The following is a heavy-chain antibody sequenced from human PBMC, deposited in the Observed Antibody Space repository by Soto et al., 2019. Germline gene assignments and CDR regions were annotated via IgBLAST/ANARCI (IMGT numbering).Heavy chain of an antibody. J-gene: IGHJ5*02. Sequence: SETLSLTCTVSGGSISSYYWSWIRQPPGKGLVWIGYIYYSGSTNYNPSLKRRVTISVDTSKNQFSLKLSSVTAADTAVYYCARVRGGQLAPGWFDPWGQGTLVTVSS. CDR2: IYYSGST. CDR1: GGSISSYY. V-gene: IGHV4-59*01. D-gene: IGHD6-6*01. CDR3: ARVRGGQLAPGWFDP.